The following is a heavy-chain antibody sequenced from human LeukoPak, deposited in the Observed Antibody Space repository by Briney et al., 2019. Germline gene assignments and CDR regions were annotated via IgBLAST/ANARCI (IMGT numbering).Heavy chain of an antibody. J-gene: IGHJ4*02. CDR3: AKDLRGNFDY. D-gene: IGHD3-10*01. CDR1: GLSFSSYG. Sequence: PGGSLRLSCAASGLSFSSYGMHWVRQAPGKGLEWVAFIRYDGSNKYYADSVKGRFTISRDNSKNTLYLQMNSLRAEDTAVYYCAKDLRGNFDYWGQGTLVTVSS. V-gene: IGHV3-30*02. CDR2: IRYDGSNK.